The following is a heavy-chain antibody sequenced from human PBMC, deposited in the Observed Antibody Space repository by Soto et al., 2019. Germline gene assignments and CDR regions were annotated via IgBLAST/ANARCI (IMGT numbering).Heavy chain of an antibody. V-gene: IGHV3-30-3*01. J-gene: IGHJ4*02. Sequence: GGSLRLSCAASGFTFSSYAMHWVRQAPGKGLEWVAVISYDGSNKYYADSVKGRFTISRDNSKNTLYLQMNSLRAEDTAVYYCARDLARYCTNGVCYYFDYWGQGTLVTVSS. CDR3: ARDLARYCTNGVCYYFDY. CDR1: GFTFSSYA. D-gene: IGHD2-8*01. CDR2: ISYDGSNK.